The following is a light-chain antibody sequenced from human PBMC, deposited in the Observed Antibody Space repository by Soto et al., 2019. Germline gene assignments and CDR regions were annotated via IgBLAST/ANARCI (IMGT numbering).Light chain of an antibody. CDR3: QQYNNWHPLT. CDR1: QSVSSN. V-gene: IGKV3-15*01. Sequence: EIVMTQSPATLSVSPGERATLSCSASQSVSSNLAWYQQKPGHAPRLLIYGASTRASGIPARFSGSGSRTEFTPTISSLQSEAFAVYYCQQYNNWHPLTFGGRTKVEIK. J-gene: IGKJ4*01. CDR2: GAS.